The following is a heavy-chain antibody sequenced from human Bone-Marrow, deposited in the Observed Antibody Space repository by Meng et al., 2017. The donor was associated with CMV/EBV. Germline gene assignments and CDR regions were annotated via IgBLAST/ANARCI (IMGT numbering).Heavy chain of an antibody. CDR2: IYYSGST. CDR3: ARQNLLGYCSSTSCYEH. J-gene: IGHJ1*01. CDR1: GGSISSGDYY. Sequence: QVQLQESGPGLGKASQALSLTCTVSGGSISSGDYYWSWIRQPPGKGLEWIGYIYYSGSTYYNPSLKSRVTISVDTSKNQFSLKLSSVTAADTAVYCCARQNLLGYCSSTSCYEHWGQGTLVTVSS. V-gene: IGHV4-30-4*08. D-gene: IGHD2-2*01.